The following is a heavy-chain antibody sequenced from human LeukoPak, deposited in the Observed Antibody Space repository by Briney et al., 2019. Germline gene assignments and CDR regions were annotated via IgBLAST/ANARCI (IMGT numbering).Heavy chain of an antibody. CDR2: ISSSSSTI. D-gene: IGHD3-10*01. CDR3: ARDLGIDYGSVDN. CDR1: GFDFEDYA. Sequence: PGRSLRLSCAASGFDFEDYAIHWVRQVPGKGLEWVSYISSSSSTIYYADSVKGRFTISRDNAKNSLYLQMNSLRAEDTAVYYCARDLGIDYGSVDNWGQGTLVTVSS. V-gene: IGHV3-48*04. J-gene: IGHJ4*02.